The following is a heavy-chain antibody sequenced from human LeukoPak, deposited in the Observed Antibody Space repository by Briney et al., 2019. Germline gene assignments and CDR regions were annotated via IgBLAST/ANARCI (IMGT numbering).Heavy chain of an antibody. Sequence: SETLSLTCTVSGGSISSYYWSWIRQPAGKGLEWIGRIYTSGSTNYNPSLKSRVTMSVDTSKNQFSLKLSSVTAADTAVYYCARDIGGGTTSYYYYYYMDVWGKGTTVIVSS. J-gene: IGHJ6*03. V-gene: IGHV4-4*07. CDR1: GGSISSYY. D-gene: IGHD3-16*01. CDR3: ARDIGGGTTSYYYYYYMDV. CDR2: IYTSGST.